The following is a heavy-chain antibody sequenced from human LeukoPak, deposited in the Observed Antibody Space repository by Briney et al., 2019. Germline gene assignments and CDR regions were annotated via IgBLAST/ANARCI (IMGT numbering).Heavy chain of an antibody. CDR1: GFIFSSYA. CDR3: AKILRGYSYGGFDY. Sequence: GGSLRLSCAASGFIFSSYAMSWVRQAPGKGLEWVSTISGGGDSTYYRDSVKGRFTISRDNSKNTVDLEMNSLRAEDTAVYYCAKILRGYSYGGFDYWGQGTLVPVSS. CDR2: ISGGGDST. J-gene: IGHJ4*02. V-gene: IGHV3-23*01. D-gene: IGHD5-18*01.